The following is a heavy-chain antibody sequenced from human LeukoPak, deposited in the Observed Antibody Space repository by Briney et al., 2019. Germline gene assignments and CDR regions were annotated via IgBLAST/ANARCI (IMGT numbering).Heavy chain of an antibody. Sequence: GGSLRLSCAASGFTFSSYEMNWVRQAPGKGLEWVSYISSSGSTIYYADSVKGRFTISRDNAENSLYLQMNSLRAEDTAVFYCASDPDAFDIWGQGTMVTVSS. V-gene: IGHV3-48*03. J-gene: IGHJ3*02. CDR3: ASDPDAFDI. CDR2: ISSSGSTI. CDR1: GFTFSSYE.